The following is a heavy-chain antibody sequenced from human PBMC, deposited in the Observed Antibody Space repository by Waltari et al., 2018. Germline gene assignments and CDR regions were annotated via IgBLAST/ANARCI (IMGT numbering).Heavy chain of an antibody. D-gene: IGHD5-12*01. CDR3: ARQLMGDGYNFGAFDI. V-gene: IGHV4-39*01. J-gene: IGHJ3*02. CDR1: GGSISSSSYY. Sequence: QLQLQESGPGLVKPSETLSLTCTVSGGSISSSSYYWGWIRQPPGKGLEWIGSLYYSGSTYYNPSLKSRVTISVDTTKNQFSLKLSSVTAADTAVYYCARQLMGDGYNFGAFDIWGQGTMVTVSS. CDR2: LYYSGST.